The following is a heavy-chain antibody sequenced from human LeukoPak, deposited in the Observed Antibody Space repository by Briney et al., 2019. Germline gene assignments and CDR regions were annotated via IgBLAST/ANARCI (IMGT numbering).Heavy chain of an antibody. V-gene: IGHV3-30*18. CDR2: ISYDGSNK. Sequence: GGSLRLSCVASGFTFGKYWMSWVRQAPGKGLEWVAVISYDGSNKYYADSVKGRFTISRDNSKNTLYLQMNSLRAEDTAVYYCAKGSNLPPDDWFDPWGQGTLVTVSS. CDR3: AKGSNLPPDDWFDP. CDR1: GFTFGKYW. J-gene: IGHJ5*02.